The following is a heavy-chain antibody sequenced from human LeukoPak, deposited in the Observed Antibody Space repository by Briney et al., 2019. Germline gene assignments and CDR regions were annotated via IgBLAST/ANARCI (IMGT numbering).Heavy chain of an antibody. CDR3: ARDYDDYYYYYGMDV. Sequence: GGSLRLSYAASGFTFSSYWMSWVRQAPGKGLEWVANIKQDGSEKYYVDSVEGRFTISRDNAKNSLYLQMNSLRAEDTAVYYCARDYDDYYYYYGMDVWGQGTTVTVSS. CDR1: GFTFSSYW. CDR2: IKQDGSEK. J-gene: IGHJ6*02. V-gene: IGHV3-7*01. D-gene: IGHD3-16*01.